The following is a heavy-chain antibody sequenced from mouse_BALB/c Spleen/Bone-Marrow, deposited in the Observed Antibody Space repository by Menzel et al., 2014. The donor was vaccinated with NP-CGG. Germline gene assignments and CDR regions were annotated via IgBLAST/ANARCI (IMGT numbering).Heavy chain of an antibody. V-gene: IGHV7-3*02. J-gene: IGHJ2*01. CDR3: ARDKGRVFFDY. Sequence: VQLQQSGGGLVQPGGSLRLSCATSGFTFTDYYMNWVRQPPGKALEWLGFIRNKANGYTTEYSASVKGRFTISRDNSQNILYLQMNTLRAEDSATYYCARDKGRVFFDYRGQGTTLTVSS. CDR2: IRNKANGYTT. CDR1: GFTFTDYY.